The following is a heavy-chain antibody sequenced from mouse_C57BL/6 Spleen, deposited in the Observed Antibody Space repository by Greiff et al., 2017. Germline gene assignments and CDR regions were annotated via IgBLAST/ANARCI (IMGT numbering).Heavy chain of an antibody. J-gene: IGHJ4*01. Sequence: EVQLVESGGGLVKPGGSLKLSCAASGFTFSDYGMHWVRQAPEKGLEWVAYISSGSSTIYYADTVKGRFTISRDNAKNTLFLQMTRLRSEDTAMYYCARLEGNYVDYYAMDYWGQGTSVTVSS. V-gene: IGHV5-17*01. CDR2: ISSGSSTI. CDR3: ARLEGNYVDYYAMDY. D-gene: IGHD2-1*01. CDR1: GFTFSDYG.